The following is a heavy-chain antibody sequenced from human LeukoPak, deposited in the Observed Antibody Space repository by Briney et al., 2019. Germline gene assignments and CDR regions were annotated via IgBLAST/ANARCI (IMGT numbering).Heavy chain of an antibody. Sequence: ASVKVSCKASGYTFTDYYMHWVRQAPGQGLEWMGWINPNSGGTNYAQKFQGRVTMTRDTSISTAYMELSRLRSDDTAVYYCARASYYYDRSGYPGYYVDYWGQGTLVPVSS. CDR2: INPNSGGT. V-gene: IGHV1-2*02. J-gene: IGHJ4*02. CDR3: ARASYYYDRSGYPGYYVDY. CDR1: GYTFTDYY. D-gene: IGHD3-22*01.